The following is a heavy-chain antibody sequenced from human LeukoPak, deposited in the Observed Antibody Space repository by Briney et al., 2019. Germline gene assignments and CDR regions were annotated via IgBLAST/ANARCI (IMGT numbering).Heavy chain of an antibody. J-gene: IGHJ4*02. D-gene: IGHD2-2*01. CDR2: IRYDGSNK. V-gene: IGHV3-30*02. Sequence: GGSLRLSCAASGFTFSSYGMHWVRQAPGKGLEGVAFIRYDGSNKYYADSVKGRFTISRDNSKNTLYLQMNSLRAEDTAVYYCAKGGYCSSTSCSYFDYWGQGTLVTVSS. CDR3: AKGGYCSSTSCSYFDY. CDR1: GFTFSSYG.